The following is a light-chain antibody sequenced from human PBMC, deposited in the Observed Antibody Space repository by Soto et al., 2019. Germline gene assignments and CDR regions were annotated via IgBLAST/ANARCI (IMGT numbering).Light chain of an antibody. CDR2: DAS. CDR3: QQYNSYSWT. Sequence: DIQMTQSPSTLSASVGDRVTITCRASQTITRWMVWYQQKPGKAPKLLIYDASTLESGVPSRFIGSRSGTEFTLTISSLQPDDFATYYCQQYNSYSWTFGQGTKVEIK. J-gene: IGKJ1*01. CDR1: QTITRW. V-gene: IGKV1-5*01.